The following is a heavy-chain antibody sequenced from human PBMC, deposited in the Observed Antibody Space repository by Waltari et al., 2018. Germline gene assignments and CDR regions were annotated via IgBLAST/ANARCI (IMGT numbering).Heavy chain of an antibody. D-gene: IGHD2-8*01. CDR3: AKDRCTNGVCWDDY. J-gene: IGHJ4*02. Sequence: EVQVLESGGGLVQPGGSLRLSCAASGFTFSSYALSWARQAPGKGLEWISSISGSAINTYYADSVKGRFTISRDNSKNTLYLQMNSLRADDTAVYYCAKDRCTNGVCWDDYWGQGTLVTVSS. CDR1: GFTFSSYA. V-gene: IGHV3-23*01. CDR2: ISGSAINT.